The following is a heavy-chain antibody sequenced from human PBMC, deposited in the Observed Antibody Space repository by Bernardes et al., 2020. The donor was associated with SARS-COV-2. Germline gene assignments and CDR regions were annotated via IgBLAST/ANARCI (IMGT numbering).Heavy chain of an antibody. V-gene: IGHV1-2*04. CDR3: ARETGDRGERYFDY. Sequence: ASVKVSCRASGYTFTDYYMHWVRQAPGPGLEWLGCINPKTGGTNYAQKFQGWVTLTRDTSMSTAYMEVSRLRSDDTAVYYCARETGDRGERYFDYWGQGTLVTVSS. J-gene: IGHJ4*02. CDR1: GYTFTDYY. D-gene: IGHD7-27*01. CDR2: INPKTGGT.